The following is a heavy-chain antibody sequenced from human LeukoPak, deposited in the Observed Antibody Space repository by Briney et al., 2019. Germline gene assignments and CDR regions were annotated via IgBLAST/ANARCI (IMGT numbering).Heavy chain of an antibody. CDR2: TPFSGNS. CDR1: GGSMNGSVTYY. J-gene: IGHJ6*03. CDR3: ASQSDYDFWSDLHYYYMDV. V-gene: IGHV4-39*01. Sequence: SETLSLTCTVSGGSMNGSVTYYWGWIRQPPGKGLEWIGSTPFSGNSGSNPSLKTRVTISADTSKNQFSLKLSSVTAADTAVYYCASQSDYDFWSDLHYYYMDVWGKGTTVTVSS. D-gene: IGHD3-3*01.